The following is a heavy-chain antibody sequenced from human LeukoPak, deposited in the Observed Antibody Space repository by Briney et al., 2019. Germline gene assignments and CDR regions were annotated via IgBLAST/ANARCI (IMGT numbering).Heavy chain of an antibody. J-gene: IGHJ6*02. D-gene: IGHD3-10*01. V-gene: IGHV1-8*01. Sequence: ASVKVSCKASGYTFTSYDINWVRQATGQGLEWMGWMNPNSGNTGYAQKFQGRVTMTRNTSINTAYMELSSLRSEDTAVYYCARTLGGSGSYYSYYGMDVWGQGTTVTVSS. CDR3: ARTLGGSGSYYSYYGMDV. CDR1: GYTFTSYD. CDR2: MNPNSGNT.